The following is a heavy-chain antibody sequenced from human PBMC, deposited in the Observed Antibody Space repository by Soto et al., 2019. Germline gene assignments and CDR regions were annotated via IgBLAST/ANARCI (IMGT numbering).Heavy chain of an antibody. D-gene: IGHD3-3*02. CDR3: ARKLPTHYSISWPLDY. V-gene: IGHV1-2*02. CDR1: GYIFTDYY. Sequence: ASVKVSCKASGYIFTDYYMHWVRQAPGQGLEWMGWINPNSGGTYYAQRFQGRVTMTRDTSISTAYMELSSLKSDDTAVYYCARKLPTHYSISWPLDYWGQGTLVT. CDR2: INPNSGGT. J-gene: IGHJ4*02.